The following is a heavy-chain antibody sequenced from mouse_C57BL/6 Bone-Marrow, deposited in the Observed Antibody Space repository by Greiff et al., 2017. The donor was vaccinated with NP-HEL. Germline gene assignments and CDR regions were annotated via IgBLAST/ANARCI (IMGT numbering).Heavy chain of an antibody. D-gene: IGHD1-1*01. CDR3: ARDRNYYGSRYFDY. J-gene: IGHJ2*01. CDR2: ISDGGSYT. Sequence: EVKLMESGGGLVKPGGSLTLSCAASGFTFSSYAMSWVRQTPEKRLEWVATISDGGSYTYYPDNVKGRFTISRDNAKNNLYLQMSHLKSEDTAMYYCARDRNYYGSRYFDYWGQGTTLTVSS. CDR1: GFTFSSYA. V-gene: IGHV5-4*01.